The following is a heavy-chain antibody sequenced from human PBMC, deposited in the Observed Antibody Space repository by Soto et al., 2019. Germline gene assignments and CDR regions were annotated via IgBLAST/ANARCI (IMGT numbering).Heavy chain of an antibody. J-gene: IGHJ4*02. CDR2: MYYSGST. CDR1: GGSISSGGYY. Sequence: SETLSLTCTVSGGSISSGGYYWSWIRQHPGKGLEWIGYMYYSGSTYYNPSLKSRVTISVDTSKNQFSLKLSSVTAADTAVYYCARSFTYHRSSWYIDYWGQGTLVTVSS. D-gene: IGHD6-13*01. CDR3: ARSFTYHRSSWYIDY. V-gene: IGHV4-31*03.